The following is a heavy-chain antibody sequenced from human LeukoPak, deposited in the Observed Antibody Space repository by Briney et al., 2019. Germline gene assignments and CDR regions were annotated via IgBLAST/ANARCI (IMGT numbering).Heavy chain of an antibody. CDR1: RFTFNTYA. Sequence: GGSLRLSCAASRFTFNTYAMSWVRQAPGKGLEWVSSISGGDVTTSYADSVKGRFTISRDNSKNTLYVQMNSLRAEDTAVYYCAKGHYYGSGSLDYWGQGTLVTVSS. V-gene: IGHV3-23*01. CDR2: ISGGDVTT. CDR3: AKGHYYGSGSLDY. J-gene: IGHJ4*02. D-gene: IGHD3-10*01.